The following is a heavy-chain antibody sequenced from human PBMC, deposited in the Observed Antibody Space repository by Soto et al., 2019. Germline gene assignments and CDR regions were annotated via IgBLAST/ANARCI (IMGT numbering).Heavy chain of an antibody. D-gene: IGHD6-19*01. Sequence: EVQLVESGGGLVQPGGSLRLSCAASGFTFSSYWMQWVRQAPGKGLVWVSRINSDGSSTSYADSVKGRFTISRDNAKNTLYLQMNSLRAEDTAVYYCAKPRIAVAGTYWFDPWGQGTLVTVSS. J-gene: IGHJ5*02. CDR1: GFTFSSYW. V-gene: IGHV3-74*01. CDR3: AKPRIAVAGTYWFDP. CDR2: INSDGSST.